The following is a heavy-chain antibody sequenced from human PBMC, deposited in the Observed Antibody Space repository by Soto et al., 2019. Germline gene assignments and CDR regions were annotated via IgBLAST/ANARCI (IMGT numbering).Heavy chain of an antibody. CDR3: AKCMQVNWNYDAFHI. Sequence: EVKLLESGGGLVQPGGSLRLSCAASGFTFSSYSMSWVRQAPGKGLEWVAHITASRGTTYYADSVKGRFTISRDTSRNTLYLQMNSLRAKDTALYYCAKCMQVNWNYDAFHIWGQGTMVTVSS. CDR2: ITASRGTT. D-gene: IGHD1-7*01. CDR1: GFTFSSYS. V-gene: IGHV3-23*01. J-gene: IGHJ3*02.